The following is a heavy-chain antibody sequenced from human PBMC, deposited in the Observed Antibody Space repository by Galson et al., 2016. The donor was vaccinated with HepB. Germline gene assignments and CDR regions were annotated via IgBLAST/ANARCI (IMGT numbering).Heavy chain of an antibody. CDR1: GYTFTSYG. CDR3: ARDWSDVNFDI. J-gene: IGHJ3*02. CDR2: ISADKGNT. V-gene: IGHV1-18*01. Sequence: SVKVSCKATGYTFTSYGMSWVRQAPGKGLEWKGWISADKGNTNYSQTLKGRVTMTTDTTTSTAYLELRSLRSDDTSVYYCARDWSDVNFDIWGQGTMVTVSS. D-gene: IGHD1-1*01.